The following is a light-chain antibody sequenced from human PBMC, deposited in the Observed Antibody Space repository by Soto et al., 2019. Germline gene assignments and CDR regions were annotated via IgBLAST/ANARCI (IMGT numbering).Light chain of an antibody. CDR1: CSDVGGYNY. CDR3: SSYAGSRVV. V-gene: IGLV2-8*01. CDR2: EVS. J-gene: IGLJ2*01. Sequence: QSVLTQPPSASGSPGQSVTISCTGTCSDVGGYNYVSWYQQHPGKAPKLMIYEVSKRPSGVPDRFSGSKSGNTASLTVSGLQAEDEADYYCSSYAGSRVVFGGGTKLTVL.